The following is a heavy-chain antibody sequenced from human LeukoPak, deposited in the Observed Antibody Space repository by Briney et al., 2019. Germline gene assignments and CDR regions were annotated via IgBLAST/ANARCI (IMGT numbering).Heavy chain of an antibody. CDR3: TRALYCSGGSCWPFDY. Sequence: GGSLRLSCTASGFTFGDYAMSWVRQAAGKGLEWVGFIRSKAYGGTTEYAASVKGRFTISRDDSKSIAYLQMNSLKTEDTAVYYCTRALYCSGGSCWPFDYWGQGTLVTVSS. J-gene: IGHJ4*02. CDR2: IRSKAYGGTT. D-gene: IGHD2-15*01. V-gene: IGHV3-49*04. CDR1: GFTFGDYA.